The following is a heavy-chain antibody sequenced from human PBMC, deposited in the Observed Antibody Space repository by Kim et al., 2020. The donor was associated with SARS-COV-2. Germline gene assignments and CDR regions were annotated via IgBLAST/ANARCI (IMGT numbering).Heavy chain of an antibody. D-gene: IGHD6-13*01. CDR3: ASQEKGYSSSWTFDY. J-gene: IGHJ4*02. V-gene: IGHV4-39*01. Sequence: SLKSRVTISVDTSKNQFSLKLRSVTAADTAVYYCASQEKGYSSSWTFDYWGQGTLVTVSS.